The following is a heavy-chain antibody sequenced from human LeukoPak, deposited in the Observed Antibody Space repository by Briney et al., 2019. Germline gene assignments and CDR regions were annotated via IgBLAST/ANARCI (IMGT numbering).Heavy chain of an antibody. CDR2: FHPEDGET. V-gene: IGHV1-24*01. D-gene: IGHD6-13*01. CDR1: GYTLTELS. Sequence: ASVKVSCKVSGYTLTELSMHWVRQAPGKGLGWMGGFHPEDGETIYAQKFQGRVTMTEDTSTDTAYMEVSSLRSEDTGVYYCADVGYSSSSKLVGFVYWGQGALVTVSS. J-gene: IGHJ4*02. CDR3: ADVGYSSSSKLVGFVY.